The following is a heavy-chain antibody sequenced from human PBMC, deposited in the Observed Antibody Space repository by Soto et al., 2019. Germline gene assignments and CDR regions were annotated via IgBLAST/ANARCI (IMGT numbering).Heavy chain of an antibody. V-gene: IGHV3-15*01. Sequence: EVQLVESGGGLVKPGGSLRLSCAASGFTFSNAWMSWVRQAPGKGLEWVGRIKSKTDGGTTDYAAPVKGRFTISRDDSKNTLYTQMDSVKTEDTGVYYCTTDAGRVPGGGGWGQGTLVTVSS. D-gene: IGHD1-1*01. J-gene: IGHJ4*02. CDR3: TTDAGRVPGGGG. CDR1: GFTFSNAW. CDR2: IKSKTDGGTT.